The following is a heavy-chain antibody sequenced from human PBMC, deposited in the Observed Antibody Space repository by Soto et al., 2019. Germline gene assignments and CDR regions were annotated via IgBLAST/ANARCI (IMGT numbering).Heavy chain of an antibody. CDR3: ARDLAWKRGKVGRYYYGMDV. D-gene: IGHD1-1*01. Sequence: QVLLVESGGGLVKAGGSLRLSCAASGFIFSDYYMSWVRQTPGKGLEWISYISTRSTYTNYADSVKGRITIARDNTKTSLYLQMDSLRVEDTAVYYCARDLAWKRGKVGRYYYGMDVWGQGTTVTVSS. V-gene: IGHV3-11*05. CDR2: ISTRSTYT. CDR1: GFIFSDYY. J-gene: IGHJ6*02.